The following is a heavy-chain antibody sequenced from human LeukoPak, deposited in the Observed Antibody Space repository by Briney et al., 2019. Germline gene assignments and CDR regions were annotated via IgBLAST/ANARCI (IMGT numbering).Heavy chain of an antibody. CDR3: ARDRGGYCSSTSCHRSYYFDY. CDR1: GFTFSSHW. Sequence: HGGSLRLSCAASGFTFSSHWMSWVRQAPGKGLEWVANIKQDGSEKYYVDSVKGRFTISRDNAKNSLYLQMNSLRAEDTAVYYCARDRGGYCSSTSCHRSYYFDYWGQGTLVTVSS. CDR2: IKQDGSEK. J-gene: IGHJ4*02. D-gene: IGHD2-2*01. V-gene: IGHV3-7*01.